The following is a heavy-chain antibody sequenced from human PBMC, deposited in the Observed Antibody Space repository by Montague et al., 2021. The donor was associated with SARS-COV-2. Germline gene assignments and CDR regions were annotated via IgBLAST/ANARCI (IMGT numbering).Heavy chain of an antibody. CDR2: IAFDGSSK. CDR1: GFTFSTYA. CDR3: AGDLLRYSSGSFCDY. D-gene: IGHD3-10*01. J-gene: IGHJ4*02. Sequence: SLRLSCAASGFTFSTYAMHWVRQAPGKGLEWLPSIAFDGSSKFYVDSMKGRFTVSRDNSKNTVYLQINSLTTDDTAVYYCAGDLLRYSSGSFCDYWGQGTLVTVSS. V-gene: IGHV3-30-3*01.